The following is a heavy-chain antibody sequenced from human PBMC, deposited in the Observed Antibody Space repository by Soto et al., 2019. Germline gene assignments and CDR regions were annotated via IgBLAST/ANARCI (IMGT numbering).Heavy chain of an antibody. J-gene: IGHJ4*02. CDR3: ARDSSDYDYIWGSYRTNLPDY. CDR1: GFTFSSYG. D-gene: IGHD3-16*02. Sequence: GGSLRLSCAASGFTFSSYGMHWVRQAPGKGLEWVAVIWYDGSNKYYADSVKGRFTISRDNSKNTLYLQMNSLRAEDTAVYYRARDSSDYDYIWGSYRTNLPDYWGQGTLVTVSS. CDR2: IWYDGSNK. V-gene: IGHV3-33*01.